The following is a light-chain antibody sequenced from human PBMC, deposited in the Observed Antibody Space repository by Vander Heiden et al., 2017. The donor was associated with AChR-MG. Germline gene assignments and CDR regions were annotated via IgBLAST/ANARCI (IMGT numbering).Light chain of an antibody. Sequence: EIVLTQSPATLSLSPGERATLSCRASQGVGSYFAWFQQKPGQAPRLLISDASNRATGIPARFSGSGSGTDFTLTISSLEPEDSAVYYCQQRSKWPLTFGGGTTVEIK. CDR2: DAS. J-gene: IGKJ4*01. CDR3: QQRSKWPLT. V-gene: IGKV3-11*01. CDR1: QGVGSY.